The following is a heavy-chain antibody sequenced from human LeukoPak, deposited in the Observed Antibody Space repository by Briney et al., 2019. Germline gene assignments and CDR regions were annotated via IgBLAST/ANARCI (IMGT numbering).Heavy chain of an antibody. CDR3: ARDLTATIVVARRGFDY. V-gene: IGHV3-21*01. J-gene: IGHJ4*02. CDR2: ISSSSSYI. Sequence: GSLRLSCAASGFTFSSYSMNWVRQAPGKGLQWVSSISSSSSYIYYADSVKGRFTISRDNAKNSLYLQRNSLRAEDTAVYYCARDLTATIVVARRGFDYWGQGTLVTVSS. D-gene: IGHD3-22*01. CDR1: GFTFSSYS.